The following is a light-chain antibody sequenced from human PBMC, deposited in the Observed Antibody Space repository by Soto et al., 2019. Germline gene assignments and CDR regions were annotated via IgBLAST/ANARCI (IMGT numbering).Light chain of an antibody. CDR1: QSVSSSY. J-gene: IGKJ2*01. V-gene: IGKV3-20*01. CDR3: QQYGTSPRT. CDR2: GAS. Sequence: EIVLTQSPGTLSLSPGDRATLSCRASQSVSSSYLAWYQQKPGQAPRPLIYGASSRATGIPDRFSGRGSGKDFTLCISSLEPEDVAVYSCQQYGTSPRTFGQGTKLEI.